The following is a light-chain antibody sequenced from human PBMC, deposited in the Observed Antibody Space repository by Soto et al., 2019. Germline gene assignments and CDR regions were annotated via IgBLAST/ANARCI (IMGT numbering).Light chain of an antibody. CDR1: SSNIAAGYD. CDR3: QSYDSSLSGSV. V-gene: IGLV1-40*01. Sequence: QSVLTQPPSVSGAPGQRVTISCTGSSSNIAAGYDVHWYQQLPGTAPKLLIYRNSNRPSGVPDRFSGSKSGTSGTLAITGIQAEDEADYYCQSYDSSLSGSVFGGGTKLTVL. CDR2: RNS. J-gene: IGLJ2*01.